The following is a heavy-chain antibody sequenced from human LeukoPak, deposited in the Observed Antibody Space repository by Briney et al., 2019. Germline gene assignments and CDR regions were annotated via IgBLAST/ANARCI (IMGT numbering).Heavy chain of an antibody. CDR3: AREGDYYDSSGYYWP. J-gene: IGHJ4*02. Sequence: ASVKVSCKASGGTFSSYAISWVRQAPGQGLEWMGWINPNSGGTNYAQKFQGRVTMTRDTSISTAYMELSRLRSDDTAVYYCAREGDYYDSSGYYWPWGQGTLVTVSS. CDR1: GGTFSSYA. V-gene: IGHV1-2*02. CDR2: INPNSGGT. D-gene: IGHD3-22*01.